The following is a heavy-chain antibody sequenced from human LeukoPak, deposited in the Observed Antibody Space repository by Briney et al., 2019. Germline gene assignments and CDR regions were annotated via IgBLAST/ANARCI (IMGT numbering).Heavy chain of an antibody. Sequence: GGSLTLSCAASGFTVSSNYMSWVRQAPGKGLEWVSVIYSGDNTYYADSVKGRFTISRDNSKNTLYLQMNSLRAEDTAVYYCVRESSGSYFAYWGQGTLVTVSS. D-gene: IGHD3-10*01. CDR3: VRESSGSYFAY. CDR2: IYSGDNT. V-gene: IGHV3-53*01. CDR1: GFTVSSNY. J-gene: IGHJ4*02.